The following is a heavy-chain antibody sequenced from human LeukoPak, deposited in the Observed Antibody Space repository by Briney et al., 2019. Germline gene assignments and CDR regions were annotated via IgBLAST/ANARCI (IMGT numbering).Heavy chain of an antibody. D-gene: IGHD6-13*01. CDR2: MNPNSGNT. CDR1: GYTFTSYD. V-gene: IGHV1-8*01. Sequence: ASVKVSCKASGYTFTSYDINWVRQATGQGLEWMGWMNPNSGNTGYAQKFQGRVTMTRNTSLTTAYMELSSLRSEDTAVYYCARRIAAAGKGNWFDFWGQGTLVTVSS. J-gene: IGHJ5*01. CDR3: ARRIAAAGKGNWFDF.